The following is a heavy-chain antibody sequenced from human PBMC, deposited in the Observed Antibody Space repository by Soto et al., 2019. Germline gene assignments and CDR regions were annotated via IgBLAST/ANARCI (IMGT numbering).Heavy chain of an antibody. V-gene: IGHV3-23*01. Sequence: GGSLRLSCEASGFPFNTYAMTWFRQLPGMGLEWVSTTSIGGNTDFAESVRGRFSVSRDNSKNTLYLQMTNLRAEGAAIYFCAKDLRPGLVVPTKSGFDPWGQGTRVTVSS. CDR3: AKDLRPGLVVPTKSGFDP. CDR1: GFPFNTYA. D-gene: IGHD3-10*01. CDR2: TSIGGNT. J-gene: IGHJ5*02.